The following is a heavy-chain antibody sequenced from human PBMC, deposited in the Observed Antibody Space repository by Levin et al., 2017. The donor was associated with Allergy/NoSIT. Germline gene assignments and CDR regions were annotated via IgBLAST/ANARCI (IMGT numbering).Heavy chain of an antibody. CDR2: INHSGST. Sequence: TASETLSLTCAVYGGSFSGYYWSWIRQPPGKGLEWIGEINHSGSTNYNPSLKSRVTISVDTSKNQFSLKLSSVTAADTAVYYCARGPVGVAGSWYFDYWGQGTLVTVSS. V-gene: IGHV4-34*01. J-gene: IGHJ4*02. CDR3: ARGPVGVAGSWYFDY. CDR1: GGSFSGYY. D-gene: IGHD6-13*01.